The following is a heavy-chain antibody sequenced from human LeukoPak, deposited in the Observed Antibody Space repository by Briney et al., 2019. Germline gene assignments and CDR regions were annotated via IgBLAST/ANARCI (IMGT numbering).Heavy chain of an antibody. J-gene: IGHJ6*02. V-gene: IGHV3-9*01. D-gene: IGHD3-3*01. CDR3: AKDQATFGIYDYGMDV. Sequence: GGSLRLSCAASGFTFDDYAMYWVRQSPGKGLEWVSGISWNSGSTGYADSVRGRFTISRDNAKKSLYLQMNSLRDEDTALYYCAKDQATFGIYDYGMDVWGQGTKVTVSS. CDR1: GFTFDDYA. CDR2: ISWNSGST.